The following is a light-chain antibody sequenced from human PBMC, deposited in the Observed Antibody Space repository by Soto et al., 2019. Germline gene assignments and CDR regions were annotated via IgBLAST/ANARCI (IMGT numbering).Light chain of an antibody. CDR2: WAS. CDR3: QQYFTTPQT. J-gene: IGKJ2*01. CDR1: QSVIRGSNSKNL. Sequence: DIVLTQSPGSLAVSLGETVTIKCKSSQSVIRGSNSKNLLAWHQQKPGQPPKVLIYWASSREGGVPARFRGSGSGTDFTLTITNVQADDVAVYYCQQYFTTPQTFGPGTKVEIK. V-gene: IGKV4-1*01.